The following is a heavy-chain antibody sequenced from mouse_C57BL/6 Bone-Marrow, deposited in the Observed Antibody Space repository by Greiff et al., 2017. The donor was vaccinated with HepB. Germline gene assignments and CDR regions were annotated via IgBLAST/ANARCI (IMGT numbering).Heavy chain of an antibody. Sequence: VQLQQSGAELARPGASVKLSCKASGYTFTSYGISWVKQRTGQGLEWIGEIYPRSGNTYYNEKFKGKATLTADKSSSTAYMELRSLTSEDSAVYFCARLVLRYLYAMDYWGQGTLVTVSS. V-gene: IGHV1-81*01. CDR1: GYTFTSYG. D-gene: IGHD1-1*01. CDR3: ARLVLRYLYAMDY. CDR2: IYPRSGNT. J-gene: IGHJ4*01.